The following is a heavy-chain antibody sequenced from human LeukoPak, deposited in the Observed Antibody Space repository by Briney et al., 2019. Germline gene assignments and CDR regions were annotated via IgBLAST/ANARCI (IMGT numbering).Heavy chain of an antibody. CDR1: GGSISSYY. V-gene: IGHV4-59*01. CDR2: IYYSGST. D-gene: IGHD6-19*01. CDR3: ARDFLWLVDY. Sequence: SETLSLTCTVSGGSISSYYWSWIRQPPGKGLEWIGDIYYSGSTNYNPSLKSRVIISVDSSKNQFSLKLSSLIAADTAIYYCARDFLWLVDYWGQGTLVTVSS. J-gene: IGHJ4*02.